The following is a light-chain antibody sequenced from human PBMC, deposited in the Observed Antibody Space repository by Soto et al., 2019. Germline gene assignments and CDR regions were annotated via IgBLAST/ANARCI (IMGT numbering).Light chain of an antibody. CDR3: QQYGSSQS. CDR2: GAS. CDR1: QSVSSSY. Sequence: EIVLTQSPGTLSLSPGERATLSCRASQSVSSSYLAWYHQKPGQPPRLLIYGASSRSTGIPDRFSGSGSGTDFTLTISRLEPDEFAVYYCQQYGSSQSFGQGTKVEIK. J-gene: IGKJ1*01. V-gene: IGKV3-20*01.